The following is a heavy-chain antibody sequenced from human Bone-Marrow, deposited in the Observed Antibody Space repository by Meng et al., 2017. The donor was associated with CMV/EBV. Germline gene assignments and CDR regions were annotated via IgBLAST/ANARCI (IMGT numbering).Heavy chain of an antibody. CDR2: VPYSGII. V-gene: IGHV4-59*01. CDR3: ARDMKGATCYDY. CDR1: GGSMSRYY. D-gene: IGHD2-2*01. Sequence: SETLSLTCTVSGGSMSRYYWSWIRQAPGKGLEWIGYVPYSGIISYNPALKSRVSISVDMSKNQFSLRLSSVTAADTAVYYCARDMKGATCYDYWGEGTLVTVSS. J-gene: IGHJ4*02.